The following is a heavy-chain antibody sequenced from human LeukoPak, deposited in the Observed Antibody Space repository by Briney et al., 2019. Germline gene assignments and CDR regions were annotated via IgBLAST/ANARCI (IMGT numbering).Heavy chain of an antibody. D-gene: IGHD5-24*01. CDR2: INWNGGST. CDR3: ARVRNGYTYDAFDI. V-gene: IGHV3-20*04. J-gene: IGHJ3*02. CDR1: GFTFDNYG. Sequence: GGSLRLSCAASGFTFDNYGMSWVRQAPGKGLEWVSGINWNGGSTGYADSVKGRFTISRDNAKNSLYLQMNSLRAEDTALYYCARVRNGYTYDAFDIWGQGTMVTVSS.